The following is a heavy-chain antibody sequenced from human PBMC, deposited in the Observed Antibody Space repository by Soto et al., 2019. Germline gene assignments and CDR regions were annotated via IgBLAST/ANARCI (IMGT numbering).Heavy chain of an antibody. CDR2: MNPNSGNT. D-gene: IGHD2-21*01. CDR3: AGVPVGAYCGGDCYDY. V-gene: IGHV1-8*01. CDR1: GYTFTSYD. J-gene: IGHJ4*02. Sequence: GASVKVSCKASGYTFTSYDINWVRQATGQGLEWMGWMNPNSGNTGYAQKFQGRVTMTRNTSISTAYMELSSLRSEDTAVYYCAGVPVGAYCGGDCYDYWGQGTLVTVSS.